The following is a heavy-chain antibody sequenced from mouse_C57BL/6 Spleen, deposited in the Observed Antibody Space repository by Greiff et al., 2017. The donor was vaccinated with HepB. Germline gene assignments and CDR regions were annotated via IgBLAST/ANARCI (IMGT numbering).Heavy chain of an antibody. CDR3: ARAGLRQGWYFDV. CDR2: ISSGSSTI. Sequence: EVHLVESGGGLVKPGGSLKLSCAASGFTFSDYGMHWVRQAPEKGLEWVAYISSGSSTIYYADTVKGRFTISRDNAKNTLFLQMTSLRSEDTAMYYCARAGLRQGWYFDVWGTGTTVTVSS. V-gene: IGHV5-17*01. CDR1: GFTFSDYG. D-gene: IGHD2-4*01. J-gene: IGHJ1*03.